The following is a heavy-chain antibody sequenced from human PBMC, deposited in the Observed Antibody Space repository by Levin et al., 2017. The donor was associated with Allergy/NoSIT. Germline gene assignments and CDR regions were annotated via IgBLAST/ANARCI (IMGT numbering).Heavy chain of an antibody. Sequence: PGGSLRLSCAASGFTFSSYAMSWVRQAPGKGLEWVSAISGSGGSTYYADSVKGRFTISRDNSKNTLYLQMNSLRAEDTAVYYCAKDLTPLYYYDSSGGDAFDIWGQGTMVTVSS. J-gene: IGHJ3*02. D-gene: IGHD3-22*01. CDR3: AKDLTPLYYYDSSGGDAFDI. CDR2: ISGSGGST. CDR1: GFTFSSYA. V-gene: IGHV3-23*01.